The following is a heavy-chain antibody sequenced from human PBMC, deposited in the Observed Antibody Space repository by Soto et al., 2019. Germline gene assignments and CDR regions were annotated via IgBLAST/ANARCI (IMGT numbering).Heavy chain of an antibody. CDR3: ARYDSSSSPYFDY. D-gene: IGHD6-13*01. Sequence: PGGSLRLSCAASGFTFSSYEMNWVRQAPGKGLEWVSYISSSGSTIYYADSVKGRFTISRDNAKNSLYLQMNSLRAEDTAVYYCARYDSSSSPYFDYWGQGTLVTGSS. CDR2: ISSSGSTI. V-gene: IGHV3-48*03. CDR1: GFTFSSYE. J-gene: IGHJ4*02.